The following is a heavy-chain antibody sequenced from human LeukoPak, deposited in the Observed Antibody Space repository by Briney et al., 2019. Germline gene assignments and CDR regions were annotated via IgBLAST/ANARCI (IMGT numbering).Heavy chain of an antibody. CDR1: RFTDSTDH. Sequence: GGSLRLSRAASRFTDSTDHMSWVRPAPGKGLEWVAISYSGGTSQHAESVKGRFTISRDNSKNTLYLQMNSLRAEDTGLYYCARVWELSFDYWGQGTLVTVSS. V-gene: IGHV3-53*01. CDR3: ARVWELSFDY. D-gene: IGHD1-26*01. CDR2: SYSGGTS. J-gene: IGHJ4*02.